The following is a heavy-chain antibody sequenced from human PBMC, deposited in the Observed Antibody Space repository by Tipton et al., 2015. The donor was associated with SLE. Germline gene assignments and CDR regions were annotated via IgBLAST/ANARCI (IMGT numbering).Heavy chain of an antibody. Sequence: LRLSCTVSGGSISSNGYYWGWIRQPPGKGLEYIGNIYYSGSTSYNPSLKSRVTISVDTSKNQFSLILSSLTAADTDVYYCARLPRLAGHSYMDVWGKGTTGSVSS. CDR1: GGSISSNGYY. CDR3: ARLPRLAGHSYMDV. D-gene: IGHD3-10*01. J-gene: IGHJ6*03. V-gene: IGHV4-39*01. CDR2: IYYSGST.